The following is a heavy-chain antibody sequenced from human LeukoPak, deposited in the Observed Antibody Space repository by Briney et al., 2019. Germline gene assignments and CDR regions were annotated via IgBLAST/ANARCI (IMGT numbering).Heavy chain of an antibody. CDR1: GGTFSSYA. D-gene: IGHD6-13*01. Sequence: VASVKVSCKATGGTFSSYAITCVRQAPGQGLEWMGWISGYNGNTDYAQKLQGRVTMTTDTSTSTAYMELRSLRSDDTAVYYCARALDSSSWPNMDVWGKGTTVTISS. V-gene: IGHV1-18*01. J-gene: IGHJ6*03. CDR3: ARALDSSSWPNMDV. CDR2: ISGYNGNT.